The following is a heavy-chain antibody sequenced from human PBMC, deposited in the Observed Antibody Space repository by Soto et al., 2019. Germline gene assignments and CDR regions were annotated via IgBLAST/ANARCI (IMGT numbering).Heavy chain of an antibody. D-gene: IGHD6-13*01. CDR2: INHSGST. Sequence: TLSLTCAVYGGSSSGYYWSGIRQPPGKGLEWFGEINHSGSTNYNPSPKSRVTISVDTSKNQFSLKLSSVTAADTAVYYCARGGAAAGTSGILGERYGREVWGRGTTVTV. CDR1: GGSSSGYY. J-gene: IGHJ6*02. V-gene: IGHV4-34*01. CDR3: ARGGAAAGTSGILGERYGREV.